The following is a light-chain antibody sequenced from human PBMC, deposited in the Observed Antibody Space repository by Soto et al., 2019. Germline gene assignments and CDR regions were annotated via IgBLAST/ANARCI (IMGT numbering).Light chain of an antibody. Sequence: DIQMTQSPSSVSASVGDRVTITCRASQGISSRLAWYQQKPGKDPNLMIYAASSLQSGVPSRFSGGGSETDFTLTIVSLQAEDFATNYCQQSNSFPLTFGGGTKVEIK. J-gene: IGKJ4*01. CDR3: QQSNSFPLT. CDR2: AAS. V-gene: IGKV1-12*01. CDR1: QGISSR.